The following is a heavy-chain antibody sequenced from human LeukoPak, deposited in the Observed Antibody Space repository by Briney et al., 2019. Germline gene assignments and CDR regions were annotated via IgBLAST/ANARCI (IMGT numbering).Heavy chain of an antibody. D-gene: IGHD3-22*01. J-gene: IGHJ4*02. CDR3: ARDRSDSSGYYALTY. CDR2: ISYSGST. Sequence: SQTLSLTCTVSGGSISSGGYYWSWIRQHPGKGLEWLGYISYSGSTYYNPSLKSRLTISVDTSKDQFSLRLSSVTAADTAVYYCARDRSDSSGYYALTYWGQGSLVTVSS. V-gene: IGHV4-31*03. CDR1: GGSISSGGYY.